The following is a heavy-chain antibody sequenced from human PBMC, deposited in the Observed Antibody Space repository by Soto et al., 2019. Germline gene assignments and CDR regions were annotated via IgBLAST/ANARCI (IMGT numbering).Heavy chain of an antibody. D-gene: IGHD6-6*01. CDR1: GGSISSSSYY. J-gene: IGHJ4*02. CDR3: ARRAEDSSSSLLAFDY. Sequence: SETLSLTCTVSGGSISSSSYYWGRIRQPPGKGLEWIGSIYYSGSTYYNPSLKSRVTISVDTSKNQFSLKLSSVTAADTAVYYCARRAEDSSSSLLAFDYWGQGTLVTVSS. V-gene: IGHV4-39*01. CDR2: IYYSGST.